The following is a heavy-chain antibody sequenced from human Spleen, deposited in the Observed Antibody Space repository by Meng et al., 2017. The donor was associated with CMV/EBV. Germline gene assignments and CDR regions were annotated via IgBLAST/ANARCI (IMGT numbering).Heavy chain of an antibody. V-gene: IGHV3-21*01. D-gene: IGHD3-22*01. CDR1: GFTFSNYW. CDR3: AGGPYYYDSSGYSY. J-gene: IGHJ4*02. Sequence: GESLKISCAASGFTFSNYWMHWVRQAPGKGLEWVSSISSSSSYIYYADSVKGRFTISRDNAKNSLYLQMNSLRAEDTAVYYCAGGPYYYDSSGYSYWGQGTLVTVSS. CDR2: ISSSSSYI.